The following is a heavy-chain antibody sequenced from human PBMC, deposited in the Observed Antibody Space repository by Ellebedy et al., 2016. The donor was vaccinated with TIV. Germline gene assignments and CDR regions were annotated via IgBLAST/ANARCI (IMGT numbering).Heavy chain of an antibody. CDR3: AGGPVRYTQKGGFLDY. Sequence: GESLKIPCAASGFTVSSRYMTWVRQAPGKGLEWVSVVYSGGNTYYADSVKGRFTISRDNSKITLSLEMNSLRVDDTAVYFCAGGPVRYTQKGGFLDYWGQGTLVTVSS. J-gene: IGHJ4*02. CDR1: GFTVSSRY. CDR2: VYSGGNT. V-gene: IGHV3-53*01. D-gene: IGHD3-16*01.